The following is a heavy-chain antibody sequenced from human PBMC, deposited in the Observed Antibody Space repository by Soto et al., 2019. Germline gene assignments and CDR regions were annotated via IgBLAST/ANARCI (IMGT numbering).Heavy chain of an antibody. CDR2: IIPILATA. CDR3: ASRRYVDWSKGHDVFDL. J-gene: IGHJ3*01. V-gene: IGHV1-69*08. Sequence: QVQLVQSGAEVKKPGSSVKVSCKASGGIINSFTITWVRQAPGQGLEWMGRIIPILATANYAQKFQDRVTITAAKSTTTAYLEVSSLRSEDTAVYYCASRRYVDWSKGHDVFDLWGQGTMVTVSS. CDR1: GGIINSFT. D-gene: IGHD3-9*01.